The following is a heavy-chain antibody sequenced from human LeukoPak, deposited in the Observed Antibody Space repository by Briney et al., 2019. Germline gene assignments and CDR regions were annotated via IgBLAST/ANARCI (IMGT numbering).Heavy chain of an antibody. V-gene: IGHV1-46*01. CDR1: GYTFTIYY. CDR3: AREFGSGSYYAETLFDY. D-gene: IGHD1-26*01. J-gene: IGHJ4*02. CDR2: INPSGGST. Sequence: EASVKVSCKASGYTFTIYYMHWVRQAPGQGLEWMGIINPSGGSTSYAQKFQGRVTMTRDTSTSTVHMELSSLRSEDTAVYYCAREFGSGSYYAETLFDYWGQGTLVTVSS.